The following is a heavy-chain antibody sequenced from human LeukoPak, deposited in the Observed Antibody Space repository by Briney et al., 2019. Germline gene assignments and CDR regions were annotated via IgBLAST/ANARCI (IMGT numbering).Heavy chain of an antibody. D-gene: IGHD6-19*01. Sequence: PGGSLRLSCAASGFTFSSYSMNWDRQAPGKGLEWVSYISSSSSTIYYADSVKGRFTISRDNAKNSLYLQMNSLRAEDTAVYYCARDPYSSGWSSYYFDYWGQGTLVTVSS. CDR3: ARDPYSSGWSSYYFDY. J-gene: IGHJ4*02. CDR1: GFTFSSYS. V-gene: IGHV3-48*01. CDR2: ISSSSSTI.